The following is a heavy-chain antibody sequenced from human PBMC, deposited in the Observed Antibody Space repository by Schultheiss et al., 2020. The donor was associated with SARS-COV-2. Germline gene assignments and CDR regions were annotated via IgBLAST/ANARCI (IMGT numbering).Heavy chain of an antibody. Sequence: GGSLRLSCAASGFTFSSYGMHWVRQAPGKGLEWVAVISYDGSNKYYADSVKGRFTISRDNSKNTLYLQMNSLRAEDTAVYYCTTDPWGGRRDMDVWGQGTTVTVSS. D-gene: IGHD3-16*01. CDR2: ISYDGSNK. CDR3: TTDPWGGRRDMDV. CDR1: GFTFSSYG. J-gene: IGHJ6*02. V-gene: IGHV3-30*03.